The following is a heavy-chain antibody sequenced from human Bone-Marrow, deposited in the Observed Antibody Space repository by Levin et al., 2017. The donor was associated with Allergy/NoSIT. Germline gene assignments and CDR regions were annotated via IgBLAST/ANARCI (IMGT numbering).Heavy chain of an antibody. CDR3: AKPIVVAGAFDY. J-gene: IGHJ4*02. V-gene: IGHV3-23*01. Sequence: GGSLRLSCAASEFTFSTYAMSWVRQAPGKGLEWVSGITATGGNTYYADSVKGRFTISRDNSKNTLYLQMNSLRAEDTAVYYCAKPIVVAGAFDYWGQGTLVTVSS. CDR1: EFTFSTYA. D-gene: IGHD6-19*01. CDR2: ITATGGNT.